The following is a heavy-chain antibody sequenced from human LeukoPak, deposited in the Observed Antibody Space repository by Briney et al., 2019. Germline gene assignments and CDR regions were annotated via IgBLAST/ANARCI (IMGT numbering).Heavy chain of an antibody. Sequence: SETLSLTCTVSGDSISSGDYYWSWIRQPPGKGLEWIGYIYTSGSTNYNPSLKSRVTISVDTSKNQFSLKLSSVTAADTAVYYCARGWELLPRSEFDYWGQGTLVTVSS. J-gene: IGHJ4*02. CDR1: GDSISSGDYY. CDR2: IYTSGST. V-gene: IGHV4-61*08. CDR3: ARGWELLPRSEFDY. D-gene: IGHD1-26*01.